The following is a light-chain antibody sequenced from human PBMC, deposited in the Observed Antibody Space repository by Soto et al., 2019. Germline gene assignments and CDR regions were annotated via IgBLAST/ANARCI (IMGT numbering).Light chain of an antibody. V-gene: IGKV1-17*01. J-gene: IGKJ4*01. CDR1: QGIRND. Sequence: DIQMTQSPSSLSASVGDRVTITCRASQGIRNDLGWFQQKPGKAPKRLIYAASSLQTGVPSRFSGRGSGKKFPHTISTLQPEDCATFYCLQLYITPLPCGGGTKVEIK. CDR2: AAS. CDR3: LQLYITPLP.